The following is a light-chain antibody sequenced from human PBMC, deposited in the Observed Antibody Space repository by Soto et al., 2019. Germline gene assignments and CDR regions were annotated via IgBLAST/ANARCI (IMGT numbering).Light chain of an antibody. CDR3: QQSYRDPIT. J-gene: IGKJ5*01. CDR2: DAS. Sequence: DIQMTQHPSSLSASVGDRVTITCRASQDISSLLAWYQKKPGKAPNLLIYDASRLQSGVPSRFSGSGGGTDFTLSISSVQPEDFATYFCQQSYRDPITFGQGTRLEIK. CDR1: QDISSL. V-gene: IGKV1-39*01.